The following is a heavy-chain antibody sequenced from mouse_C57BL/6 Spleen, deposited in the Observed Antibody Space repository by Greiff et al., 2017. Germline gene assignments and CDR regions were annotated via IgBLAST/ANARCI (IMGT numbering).Heavy chain of an antibody. J-gene: IGHJ1*03. Sequence: VQLQQSGAELVKPGASVKLSCTASGFNIKDYYMHWVKQRTEQGLEWIGRIDPEDGDTKYAPQFQGKATITADTSSNTAYLQLSSLTSEDTAVYYGARSTTVVEGYCDVWGTGTTVTVSS. V-gene: IGHV14-2*01. CDR2: IDPEDGDT. CDR3: ARSTTVVEGYCDV. D-gene: IGHD1-1*01. CDR1: GFNIKDYY.